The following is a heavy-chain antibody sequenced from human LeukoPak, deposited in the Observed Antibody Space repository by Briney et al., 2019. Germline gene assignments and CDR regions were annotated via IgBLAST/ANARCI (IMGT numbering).Heavy chain of an antibody. Sequence: GGSLRLSCAASGFTFSSYAMSWVRQAPGKGLEWVSAISGSGGSTYYADSVKGRFTISRVNSKNTLYLQMNSLRAEDTAVYYCAKGYYYGPGADAFDIWGQGTMVTVSS. J-gene: IGHJ3*02. CDR1: GFTFSSYA. CDR2: ISGSGGST. CDR3: AKGYYYGPGADAFDI. V-gene: IGHV3-23*01. D-gene: IGHD3-10*01.